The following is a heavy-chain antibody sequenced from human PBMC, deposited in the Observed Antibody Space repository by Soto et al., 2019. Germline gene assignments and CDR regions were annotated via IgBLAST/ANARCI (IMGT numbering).Heavy chain of an antibody. Sequence: ASVKVSCKASGYTFTGYYMHWVRQAPGQGLEWMGWINPNSGGTNYAQKFQGRVTMTRDTSISTAYMELSRLRSDDTAVYYCARDLLRGYRLDYSNDWGQGTLVTVSS. CDR1: GYTFTGYY. V-gene: IGHV1-2*02. J-gene: IGHJ4*02. D-gene: IGHD4-4*01. CDR3: ARDLLRGYRLDYSND. CDR2: INPNSGGT.